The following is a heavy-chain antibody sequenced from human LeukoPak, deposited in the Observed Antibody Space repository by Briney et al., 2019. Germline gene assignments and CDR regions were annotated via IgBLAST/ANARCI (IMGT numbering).Heavy chain of an antibody. CDR2: INPNSGGT. Sequence: GASVKVSCKASGYTFTGYYMYWVRQAPGQGLEWIGRINPNSGGTNYAQKFQGRVTMTRDTSISTAYMELSRLRSDDTAVYYCTRPYYDFWSGYADNWFDPWGQGTLVTVSS. CDR3: TRPYYDFWSGYADNWFDP. V-gene: IGHV1-2*02. CDR1: GYTFTGYY. D-gene: IGHD3-3*01. J-gene: IGHJ5*02.